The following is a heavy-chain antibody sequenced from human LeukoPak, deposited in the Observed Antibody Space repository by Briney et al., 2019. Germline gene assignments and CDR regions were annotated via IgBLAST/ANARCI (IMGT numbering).Heavy chain of an antibody. Sequence: PGGSLRLSCVASGFTVSSYYVSWVRQAPGKGLEWVSVIYSGGSTYYADSVEGRFTVSRDNPKNTLYLEMKSLRADDTAVYYCARDLHPRLTGYFDYGGQGTVVTVSS. J-gene: IGHJ4*02. V-gene: IGHV3-53*01. D-gene: IGHD3-16*01. CDR3: ARDLHPRLTGYFDY. CDR2: IYSGGST. CDR1: GFTVSSYY.